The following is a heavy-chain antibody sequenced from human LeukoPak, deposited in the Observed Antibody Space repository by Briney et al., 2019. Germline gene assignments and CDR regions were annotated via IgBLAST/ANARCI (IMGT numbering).Heavy chain of an antibody. CDR1: GFTFSSYG. J-gene: IGHJ4*02. D-gene: IGHD5-12*01. CDR2: IWYDGSNK. Sequence: PGGSLRLSCAASGFTFSSYGMHWVRQAPGKGLEWVAVIWYDGSNKYYADSVKGRFTISRDNSRNTLYLQMNSLRAEDTAVYYCARAQYSGYDPPDYWGQGTLVTVSS. V-gene: IGHV3-33*01. CDR3: ARAQYSGYDPPDY.